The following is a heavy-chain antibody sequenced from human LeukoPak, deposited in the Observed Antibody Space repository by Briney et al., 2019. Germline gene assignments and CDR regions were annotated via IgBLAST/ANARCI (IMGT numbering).Heavy chain of an antibody. J-gene: IGHJ4*02. Sequence: GESLKISCKGSGYTFTNCWIGWVRQLPGKGLEWMGIIYPGDSDTRYSPSFQGQVTISADKSINTAYLQWSSLKASDTAIYYCARLTRYCSGDSCYFDYWGQGTLVTVSS. CDR1: GYTFTNCW. V-gene: IGHV5-51*01. CDR2: IYPGDSDT. CDR3: ARLTRYCSGDSCYFDY. D-gene: IGHD2-15*01.